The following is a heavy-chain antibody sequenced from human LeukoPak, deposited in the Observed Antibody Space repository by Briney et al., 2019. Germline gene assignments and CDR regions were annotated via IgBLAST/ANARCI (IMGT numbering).Heavy chain of an antibody. Sequence: GGSLRLSCAASGFTFSSYSMNWVRQAPGKGLEWVSSISSSSSYIYYADSVKGRFTISRDNAKNSLYLQMNSLRAEDTAVYYCARGYSYGYSDFDYWGQGTLVTVSS. CDR2: ISSSSSYI. CDR3: ARGYSYGYSDFDY. CDR1: GFTFSSYS. J-gene: IGHJ4*02. V-gene: IGHV3-21*01. D-gene: IGHD5-18*01.